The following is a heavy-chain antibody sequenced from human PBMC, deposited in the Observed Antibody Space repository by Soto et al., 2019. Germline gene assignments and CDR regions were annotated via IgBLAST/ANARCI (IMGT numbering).Heavy chain of an antibody. Sequence: PGGSLRLSCAASGFTFSTYAMAWVRQAPGKGLEWVSGVSASGLNTDYAYSVKGRFTISSDNAKNSLYLQMNSLRAEDTAVYYCARDTRWENWFDPWGQGTLVTVSS. V-gene: IGHV3-21*01. CDR2: VSASGLNT. D-gene: IGHD1-26*01. CDR3: ARDTRWENWFDP. J-gene: IGHJ5*02. CDR1: GFTFSTYA.